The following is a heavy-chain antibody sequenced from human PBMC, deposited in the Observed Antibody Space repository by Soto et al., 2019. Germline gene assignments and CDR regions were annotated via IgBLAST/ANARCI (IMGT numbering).Heavy chain of an antibody. CDR3: ARRRSSRPYNWFDP. J-gene: IGHJ5*02. V-gene: IGHV4-38-2*02. D-gene: IGHD6-13*01. CDR2: SHHGGGT. CDR1: ASSITDASY. Sequence: SETLSLTCTVSASSITDASYWGWIRQPPGKGLEWIGSSHHGGGTYYNPSLKSRVTISVDTSKNQFSLKLSSVTAADTAVYYCARRRSSRPYNWFDPWGQGTLVTVSS.